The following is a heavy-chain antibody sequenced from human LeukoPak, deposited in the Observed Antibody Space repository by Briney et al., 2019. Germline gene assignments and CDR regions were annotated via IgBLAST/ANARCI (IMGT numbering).Heavy chain of an antibody. CDR2: IMQDGSEK. CDR3: ARDWGLYDRNAFDI. D-gene: IGHD3-22*01. CDR1: GFTFNTYW. V-gene: IGHV3-7*01. J-gene: IGHJ3*02. Sequence: GGSLRLSCTASGFTFNTYWMTWVRQAPGKGLEWVANIMQDGSEKNYVDAVKGRFFISRDNAKNSLYLQMNSLRAEDTAVYYCARDWGLYDRNAFDIWGQGTMVTVSS.